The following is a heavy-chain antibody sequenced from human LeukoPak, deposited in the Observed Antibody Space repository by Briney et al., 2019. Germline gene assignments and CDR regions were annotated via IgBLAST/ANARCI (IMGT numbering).Heavy chain of an antibody. V-gene: IGHV4-59*01. D-gene: IGHD6-13*01. CDR2: IDHTGST. J-gene: IGHJ6*03. CDR1: DDSITIYY. Sequence: SETLSLTCTVSDDSITIYYWTWIRQPPGKGLEWIGYIDHTGSTNYNPSLNSRVTISRDTSKNHFSLELSSVTAADTAVYFCARGRVSSGSWYSTYYYYFYMDVWGKGTTVTVSS. CDR3: ARGRVSSGSWYSTYYYYFYMDV.